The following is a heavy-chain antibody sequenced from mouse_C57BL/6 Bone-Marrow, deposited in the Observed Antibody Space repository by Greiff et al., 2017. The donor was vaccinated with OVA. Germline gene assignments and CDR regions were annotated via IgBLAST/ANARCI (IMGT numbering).Heavy chain of an antibody. CDR3: TRERVDY. CDR2: ISSGGDYI. CDR1: GFTFSSYA. J-gene: IGHJ4*01. Sequence: EVQGVESEGGLVKPGGSLKLSCAASGFTFSSYAMSWVRQTPEKRLEWVAYISSGGDYIYYADTVKGRFTISRDNARNTLYLQMSSLKSEDTAMYYCTRERVDYWGQGTSVTVSS. V-gene: IGHV5-9-1*02.